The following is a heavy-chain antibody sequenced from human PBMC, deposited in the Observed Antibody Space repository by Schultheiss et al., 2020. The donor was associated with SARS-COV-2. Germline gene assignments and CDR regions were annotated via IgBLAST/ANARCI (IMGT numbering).Heavy chain of an antibody. CDR1: GFTFSSYA. D-gene: IGHD2-15*01. V-gene: IGHV3-23*01. Sequence: GESLKISCAASGFTFSSYAMSWVRQAPGKGLEWVSAISGSGVNTYYADSVKGRFTISRDKSKNTLYLQMNSLRAEDTAVYYCAKDGFYCSGGSCYSIYYYYGMDVWGQGTTVTVSS. J-gene: IGHJ6*02. CDR3: AKDGFYCSGGSCYSIYYYYGMDV. CDR2: ISGSGVNT.